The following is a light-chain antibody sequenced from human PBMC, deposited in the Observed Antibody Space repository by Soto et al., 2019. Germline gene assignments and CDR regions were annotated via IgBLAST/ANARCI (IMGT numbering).Light chain of an antibody. CDR2: GAS. CDR1: QSVSSN. Sequence: EIVMTQSPATLSVSPGERATLSCRASQSVSSNLAWYQQKPGQAPRLLIYGASTRATGIPTRFSGSGSGTEFTLTSSSLQSEDFGIYYWQEYNNWPRLTFGGGTKVDIK. CDR3: QEYNNWPRLT. V-gene: IGKV3-15*01. J-gene: IGKJ4*01.